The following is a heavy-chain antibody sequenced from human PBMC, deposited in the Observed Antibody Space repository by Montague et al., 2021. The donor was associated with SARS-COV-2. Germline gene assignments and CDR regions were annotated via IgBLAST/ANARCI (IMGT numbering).Heavy chain of an antibody. D-gene: IGHD4-17*01. CDR2: IYYSGNT. V-gene: IGHV4-59*08. J-gene: IGHJ5*02. Sequence: SETLSLTCTVSGGSIRPFYWNWIRQTPEKGLEWIGYIYYSGNTNYNPSLNSRATISVDTSKNQFSLEVTSVTAADTAVYYCARQSEGYGPENYPSVWFDPWGQGILVTVSS. CDR3: ARQSEGYGPENYPSVWFDP. CDR1: GGSIRPFY.